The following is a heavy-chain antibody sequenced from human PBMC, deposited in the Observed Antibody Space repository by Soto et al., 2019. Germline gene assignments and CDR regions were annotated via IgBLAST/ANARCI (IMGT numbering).Heavy chain of an antibody. CDR1: GFTFSSYA. CDR2: ISGSGGST. V-gene: IGHV3-23*01. D-gene: IGHD1-26*01. J-gene: IGHJ4*02. CDR3: AKFQCSVGASQGLDY. Sequence: GGSLRLSCAASGFTFSSYAMSWVRQAPGKGLEWVSGISGSGGSTYYADSVKGRFTISRDNSKNTLYLQMNSLRAEDTAVYYCAKFQCSVGASQGLDYWGQGTLVTVSS.